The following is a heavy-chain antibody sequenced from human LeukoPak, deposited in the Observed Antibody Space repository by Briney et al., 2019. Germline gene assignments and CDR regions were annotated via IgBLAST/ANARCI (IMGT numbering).Heavy chain of an antibody. V-gene: IGHV3-74*01. CDR1: GFTFSSYW. J-gene: IGHJ3*02. Sequence: GGSLRLSCAASGFTFSSYWMHWVRQVPGKGLVWVSRINSDGSSTSYADSVKGRFTISRDNAKNTLYLQMNSLRAEDTAVYYCARERHPALTMVRGVIAFDIWGQGTMVTVSS. CDR3: ARERHPALTMVRGVIAFDI. CDR2: INSDGSST. D-gene: IGHD3-10*01.